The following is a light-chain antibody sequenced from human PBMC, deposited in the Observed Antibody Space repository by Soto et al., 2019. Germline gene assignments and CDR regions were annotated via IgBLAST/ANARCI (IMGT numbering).Light chain of an antibody. CDR1: SSDVGGYDY. V-gene: IGLV2-14*01. CDR3: AGWDDTLDAQV. J-gene: IGLJ3*02. CDR2: EVS. Sequence: QSALTQPASVSGSPGQSITISCTGTSSDVGGYDYVSWYQQHPGKAPKLMISEVSDRPSGVPDRFSGSKSGTSVSLAISGLRSDDEATYYCAGWDDTLDAQVFGGGTKLTVL.